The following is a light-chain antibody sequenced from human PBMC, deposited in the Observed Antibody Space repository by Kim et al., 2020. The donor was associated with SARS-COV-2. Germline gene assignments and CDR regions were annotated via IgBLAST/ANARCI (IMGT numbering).Light chain of an antibody. CDR1: KLADKY. V-gene: IGLV3-1*01. Sequence: SYELTQPPSVSVSPGQTASITCSGDKLADKYTYWYRQKPGQSPVLVIYQDSKRRSGIPERFSGSSSGNTATLTITGTQTMDEADYYCQTWDSSTGYVFG. CDR3: QTWDSSTGYV. J-gene: IGLJ1*01. CDR2: QDS.